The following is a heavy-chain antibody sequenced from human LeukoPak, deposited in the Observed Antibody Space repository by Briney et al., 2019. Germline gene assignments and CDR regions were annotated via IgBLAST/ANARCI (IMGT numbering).Heavy chain of an antibody. D-gene: IGHD6-13*01. V-gene: IGHV4-38-2*02. J-gene: IGHJ4*02. CDR2: IYHSGST. CDR1: GYSISSGYY. Sequence: SETLSLTCTVSGYSISSGYYWGWIRQPPGKGLEWIGSIYHSGSTNYNPSLKSRVTISVDTSKNQFSLKLSSVTAADTAVYYCARSGTAIDYWGQGTLVTVSS. CDR3: ARSGTAIDY.